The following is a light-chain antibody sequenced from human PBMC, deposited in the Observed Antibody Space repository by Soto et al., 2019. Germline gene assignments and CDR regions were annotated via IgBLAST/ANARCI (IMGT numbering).Light chain of an antibody. V-gene: IGKV3-20*01. J-gene: IGKJ3*01. CDR1: QSVSSSY. CDR3: QQYGSSPLFT. CDR2: GGS. Sequence: EIVLTQSPGTLSLSPGERATLSCRASQSVSSSYLASYQQKPGQAPRLLIYGGSSRATGIPGRFSGSGSGTDFTLTISRLEPEDFAVYYCQQYGSSPLFTFGPGTKVDIK.